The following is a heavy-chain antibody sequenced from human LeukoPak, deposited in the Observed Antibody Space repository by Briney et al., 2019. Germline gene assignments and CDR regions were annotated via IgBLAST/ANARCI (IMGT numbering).Heavy chain of an antibody. CDR2: ISSSGSTI. V-gene: IGHV3-48*04. Sequence: GGSLRLSYAASGFTFSSYSMNWVRQAPGKGLEWVSYISSSGSTIYYADSVKGRFTISRDNAKNSLYLQMNSLRAEDTAVYYCARDSGNYLDAFDIWGQGTMVAVSS. J-gene: IGHJ3*02. CDR1: GFTFSSYS. D-gene: IGHD1-7*01. CDR3: ARDSGNYLDAFDI.